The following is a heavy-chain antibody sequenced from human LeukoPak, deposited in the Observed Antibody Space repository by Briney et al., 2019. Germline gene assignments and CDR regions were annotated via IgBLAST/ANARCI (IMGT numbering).Heavy chain of an antibody. V-gene: IGHV4-39*07. CDR3: ASHYYDSSGYYYVDY. CDR2: IYYSGST. CDR1: GGSISSSSYY. D-gene: IGHD3-22*01. Sequence: SETLSLTCTVSGGSISSSSYYWGWIRQPPGKGLEWIGSIYYSGSTYYNPSLKSRVTISVDTSKNQFSLKLSSVTAADTAVYYCASHYYDSSGYYYVDYWGQGTLVTVSS. J-gene: IGHJ4*02.